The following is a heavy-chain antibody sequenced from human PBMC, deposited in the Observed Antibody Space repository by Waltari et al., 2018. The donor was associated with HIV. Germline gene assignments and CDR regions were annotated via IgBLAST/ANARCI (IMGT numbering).Heavy chain of an antibody. J-gene: IGHJ4*02. CDR1: GYSISSGFY. Sequence: QVQLQESGPGLVKPSETLSLTCAVSGYSISSGFYWVWIRQPPGKGLEWIGSIYHSGNTFYSPSRKSRVTMSVDTSKNQFSRKLSSVTAADTAMYYCARGGRYSSSLAELDFWGQGTLVTVSS. CDR3: ARGGRYSSSLAELDF. CDR2: IYHSGNT. V-gene: IGHV4-38-2*01. D-gene: IGHD6-6*01.